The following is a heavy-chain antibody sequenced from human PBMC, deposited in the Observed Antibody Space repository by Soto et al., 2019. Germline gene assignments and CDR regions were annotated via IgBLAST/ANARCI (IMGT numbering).Heavy chain of an antibody. Sequence: QITLKESGPTLVKPTQTLTLTCTFSGFSLSATGVAVGWIRQPPGKALEWLAVIFWDDDRRYSPSLKSRLTISKATSKNQVVLTMTHLDPADTATYYCVHRSGYTYGYFDYWGQGTLVTVSS. V-gene: IGHV2-5*02. CDR3: VHRSGYTYGYFDY. D-gene: IGHD5-18*01. CDR2: IFWDDDR. J-gene: IGHJ4*02. CDR1: GFSLSATGVA.